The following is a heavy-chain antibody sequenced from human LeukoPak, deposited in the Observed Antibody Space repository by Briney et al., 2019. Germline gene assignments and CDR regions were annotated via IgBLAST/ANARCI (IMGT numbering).Heavy chain of an antibody. D-gene: IGHD4-17*01. CDR3: ARDRGRYGDPDYYYGMDV. V-gene: IGHV4-59*01. J-gene: IGHJ6*02. Sequence: SETLSLTCTVSGGSISSNYWSWIRQPPGKGLEWIGYIYHSGSTNYNPSLRSRVTISVDTSKNQFSLKLSSVTAADTAVYYCARDRGRYGDPDYYYGMDVWGQGTTVTVSS. CDR2: IYHSGST. CDR1: GGSISSNY.